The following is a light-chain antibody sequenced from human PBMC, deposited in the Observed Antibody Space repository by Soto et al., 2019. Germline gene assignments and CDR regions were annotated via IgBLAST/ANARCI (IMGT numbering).Light chain of an antibody. CDR3: QQYNTYS. V-gene: IGKV1-39*01. J-gene: IGKJ1*01. CDR1: QSITSY. CDR2: AAS. Sequence: DIQMTQSPSSLSASVGDRVTITCRASQSITSYLNWFRQRPGKAPKLLIYAASSLQSGVPSRITGSGSGTDFTLTISSLQPDDFATYYCQQYNTYSFGQGTKVVIK.